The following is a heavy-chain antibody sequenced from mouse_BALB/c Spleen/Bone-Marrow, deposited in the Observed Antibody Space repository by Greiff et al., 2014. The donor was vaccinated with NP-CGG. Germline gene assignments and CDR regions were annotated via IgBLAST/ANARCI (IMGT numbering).Heavy chain of an antibody. CDR2: ISSGSSTN. CDR1: GFTFSSFG. D-gene: IGHD1-1*01. Sequence: EVKLMESGGGLVQPGGSRKLSCAASGFTFSSFGMHWVRQAPEKGLEWVAYISSGSSTNYYADTVKGRFTISRDNPKNTLFLQMPSLRSEDTAMYYCARLRRYYGYFDYWGQGTTLTVSS. V-gene: IGHV5-17*02. J-gene: IGHJ2*01. CDR3: ARLRRYYGYFDY.